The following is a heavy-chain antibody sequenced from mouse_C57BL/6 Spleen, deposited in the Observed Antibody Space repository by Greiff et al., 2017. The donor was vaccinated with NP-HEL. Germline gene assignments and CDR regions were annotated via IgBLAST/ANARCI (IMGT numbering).Heavy chain of an antibody. Sequence: EVKLVESGGGLVQPGGSLSLSCAASGFTFTDYYMSWVRQPPGKALEWLGFIRNKANGYTTEYSASVKGRFTISRDNSQSILYLQMNALRAEDSATYYCARPHYYGGAMDYWGQGTSVTVSS. CDR1: GFTFTDYY. V-gene: IGHV7-3*01. CDR2: IRNKANGYTT. CDR3: ARPHYYGGAMDY. J-gene: IGHJ4*01. D-gene: IGHD1-2*01.